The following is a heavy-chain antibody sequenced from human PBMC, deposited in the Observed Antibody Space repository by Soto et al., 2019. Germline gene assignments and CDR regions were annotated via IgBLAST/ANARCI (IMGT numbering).Heavy chain of an antibody. D-gene: IGHD1-26*01. CDR1: GGPISSYY. Sequence: SETLSVTCTVAGGPISSYYLSWIRPSTGKGLEWIGYIYYSGSTNYNPSLKSRVSISLDTSKNQFSLKLTSVTSADTAVYYCARDPSGHPPLYWFDPWGQGTLVTVSS. J-gene: IGHJ5*02. CDR3: ARDPSGHPPLYWFDP. CDR2: IYYSGST. V-gene: IGHV4-59*01.